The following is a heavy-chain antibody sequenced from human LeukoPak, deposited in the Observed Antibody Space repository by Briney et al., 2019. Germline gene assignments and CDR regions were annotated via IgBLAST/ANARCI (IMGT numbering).Heavy chain of an antibody. CDR1: GFTFSGHW. V-gene: IGHV3-7*03. Sequence: GGSLRLSCAAPGFTFSGHWMTWLRQAPGKGLEWVANIKEDGSKKNYVDSVKGRFTISRDNAKDSLYLQMTSLRAEDTAMYYCATPLDYYDTSGFHQGGDWGQGTLVIVSS. CDR2: IKEDGSKK. D-gene: IGHD3-22*01. J-gene: IGHJ4*02. CDR3: ATPLDYYDTSGFHQGGD.